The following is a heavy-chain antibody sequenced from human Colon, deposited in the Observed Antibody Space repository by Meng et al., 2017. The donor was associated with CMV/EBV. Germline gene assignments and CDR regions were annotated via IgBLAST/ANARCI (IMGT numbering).Heavy chain of an antibody. Sequence: KASGYTFNSYGISWVRQAPGQELEWMGWISAYSNNTNYAQKLQGRVTMTTDTSTSTAYMELRSLRSDDTDVYYCEKEGADTDMVSDYWGQGTLVTVSS. D-gene: IGHD5-18*01. CDR1: GYTFNSYG. J-gene: IGHJ4*02. CDR3: EKEGADTDMVSDY. CDR2: ISAYSNNT. V-gene: IGHV1-18*01.